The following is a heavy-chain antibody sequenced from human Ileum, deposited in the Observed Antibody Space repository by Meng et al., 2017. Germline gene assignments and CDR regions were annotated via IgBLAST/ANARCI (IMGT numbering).Heavy chain of an antibody. Sequence: QVQLVLSGAEVKKPGASVTVPCKASGYTFTDYGISWVRQAPGQRLQWLGWVSGYSGQSHYAQRVQDRVAMTTDTSTNTAYMELRSLRSDDTAVYYCAKDSVATATQFDSWGQGTLVTVSS. J-gene: IGHJ4*02. V-gene: IGHV1-18*01. CDR3: AKDSVATATQFDS. D-gene: IGHD5-12*01. CDR1: GYTFTDYG. CDR2: VSGYSGQS.